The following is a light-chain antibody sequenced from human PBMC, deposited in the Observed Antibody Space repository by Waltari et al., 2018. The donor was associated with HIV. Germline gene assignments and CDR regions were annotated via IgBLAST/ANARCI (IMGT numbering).Light chain of an antibody. CDR3: ATWDDSLSGSL. V-gene: IGLV1-47*01. CDR1: RSNTGRNY. J-gene: IGLJ2*01. CDR2: RNN. Sequence: QSVLTQPPSASGTPGQRVTISCSGRRSNTGRNYVYWYQHLPGTAPKLLIYRNNQRPSGVPGRFSGSKSGTSASLAISGLRSEDEADYYCATWDDSLSGSLFGGGTKLTVL.